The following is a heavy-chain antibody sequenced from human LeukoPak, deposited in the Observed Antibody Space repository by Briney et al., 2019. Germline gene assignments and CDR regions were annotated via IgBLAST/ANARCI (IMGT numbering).Heavy chain of an antibody. J-gene: IGHJ6*02. CDR2: IWYDGSNK. D-gene: IGHD4-11*01. Sequence: GGSLRLSCAASGFTFRNYWMSWVGKAQGRGLGGVAVIWYDGSNKYYADSVKGRFTISRDNSKNTLYLQMNSLRAEDTAVYYCARATVYYYGMDVWGQGTTVTVSS. CDR1: GFTFRNYW. V-gene: IGHV3-33*08. CDR3: ARATVYYYGMDV.